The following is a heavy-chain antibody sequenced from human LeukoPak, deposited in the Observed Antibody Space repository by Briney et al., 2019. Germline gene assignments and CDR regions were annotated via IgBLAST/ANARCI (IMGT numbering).Heavy chain of an antibody. Sequence: SVKVSCKASGGTFSSYAISWVRQAPGQGLERMGRIIPIFGTANYAQKFQGRVTITTDESTSTAYMELSSLRSEDTAVYYCARDERGGGVDSSGYSNHWGQGTLVTVSS. CDR2: IIPIFGTA. CDR1: GGTFSSYA. D-gene: IGHD3-22*01. CDR3: ARDERGGGVDSSGYSNH. J-gene: IGHJ5*02. V-gene: IGHV1-69*05.